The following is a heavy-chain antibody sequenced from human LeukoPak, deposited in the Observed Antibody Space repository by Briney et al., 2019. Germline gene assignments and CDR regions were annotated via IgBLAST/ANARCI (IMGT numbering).Heavy chain of an antibody. D-gene: IGHD2-15*01. CDR2: INPNSGGT. CDR3: ARGVTRSVVAANY. Sequence: ASVKVSCKASGYTFTGYYMHWVRRAPGQGLEWMGWINPNSGGTNYAQKFQGRVTMTRDTSISTAYMELSRLRSDDTAVYYCARGVTRSVVAANYWGQGTLVTVSS. J-gene: IGHJ4*02. CDR1: GYTFTGYY. V-gene: IGHV1-2*02.